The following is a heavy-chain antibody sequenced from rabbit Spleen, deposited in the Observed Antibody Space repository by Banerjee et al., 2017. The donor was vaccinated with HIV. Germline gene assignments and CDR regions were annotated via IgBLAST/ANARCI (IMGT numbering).Heavy chain of an antibody. J-gene: IGHJ4*01. V-gene: IGHV1S45*01. CDR2: IYVGSGGGT. CDR1: GFSFSYSYW. D-gene: IGHD5-1*01. Sequence: QEQLTETGGGLVQPGGSLTLSCKASGFSFSYSYWICWVRQAPGKGLEWIACIYVGSGGGTKYASWAKGRFTISKTSSTTVTLQMTSLPVADTATYFCARAGEGGDGYLNLWGPGTLVTVS. CDR3: ARAGEGGDGYLNL.